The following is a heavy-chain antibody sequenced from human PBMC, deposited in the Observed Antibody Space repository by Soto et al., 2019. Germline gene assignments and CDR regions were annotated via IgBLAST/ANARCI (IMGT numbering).Heavy chain of an antibody. J-gene: IGHJ6*03. CDR3: ARTVSSFYYMDV. CDR1: GGTFGNNS. D-gene: IGHD3-16*02. Sequence: QVQLVQSGAEVKKPGSSVKVSCKASGGTFGNNSVSWVRQAPGQGLEFMGRVIPTLGTANYARKFQGRVTLTADKSTGTVFMEFRRLRSADTAIYYCARTVSSFYYMDVWGDGTRVTV. CDR2: VIPTLGTA. V-gene: IGHV1-69*08.